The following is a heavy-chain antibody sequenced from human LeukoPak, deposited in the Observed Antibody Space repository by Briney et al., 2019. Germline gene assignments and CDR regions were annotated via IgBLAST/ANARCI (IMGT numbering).Heavy chain of an antibody. CDR3: ARRDPGKMYGMDV. J-gene: IGHJ6*02. CDR1: GGSISSYY. Sequence: SETLSLTCTVSGGSISSYYWSWIRQPPGKGLEWIGYIYSTGSTNYNPSLKSRVTISVDTSKNQFSLKLSSVTAADTAVYYCARRDPGKMYGMDVWGQGTTVTVSS. V-gene: IGHV4-59*08. CDR2: IYSTGST. D-gene: IGHD5-24*01.